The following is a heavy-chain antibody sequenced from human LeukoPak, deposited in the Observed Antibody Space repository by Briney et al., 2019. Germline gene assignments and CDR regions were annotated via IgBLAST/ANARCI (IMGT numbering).Heavy chain of an antibody. CDR3: ARDQSYSSGKQT. J-gene: IGHJ4*02. CDR2: ISYDGSNE. Sequence: GGSLRLSCAASGFTFSTYGMHWVRQAPGKGLEWVAVISYDGSNEYYADSVKGRFTISRDNAKNSLYLQMNSLRAEDTAVYYCARDQSYSSGKQTWGQGTLVTVSS. D-gene: IGHD6-19*01. V-gene: IGHV3-30*03. CDR1: GFTFSTYG.